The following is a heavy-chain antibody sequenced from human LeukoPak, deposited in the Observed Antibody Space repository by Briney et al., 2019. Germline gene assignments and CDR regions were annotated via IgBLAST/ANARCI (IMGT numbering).Heavy chain of an antibody. CDR3: ARASKIRFLEWLLEGQFDY. J-gene: IGHJ4*02. D-gene: IGHD3-3*01. Sequence: GASVKVSCKASEYTFTSYDINWVRQATGQGLEWMGWMNPNSGNTGYAQKFQGRVTMTRNTSISTAYMELSSLRSEDTAVYYCARASKIRFLEWLLEGQFDYWGQGTLVTVSS. CDR2: MNPNSGNT. CDR1: EYTFTSYD. V-gene: IGHV1-8*01.